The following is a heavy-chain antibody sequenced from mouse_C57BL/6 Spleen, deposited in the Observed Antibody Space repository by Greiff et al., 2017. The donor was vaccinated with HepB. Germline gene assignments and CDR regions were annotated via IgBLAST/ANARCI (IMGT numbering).Heavy chain of an antibody. CDR1: GYTFTDYE. CDR3: TRLARGTTVVGYAMDY. J-gene: IGHJ4*01. Sequence: QVQLQQSGAELVRPGASVTLSCKASGYTFTDYEMHWVKQTPVHGLEWIGAIDPETGGTAYNQKFKGKAILTADKSSSTAYMELRSLTSEDSAVYYCTRLARGTTVVGYAMDYWGQGTSVTVSS. CDR2: IDPETGGT. D-gene: IGHD1-1*01. V-gene: IGHV1-15*01.